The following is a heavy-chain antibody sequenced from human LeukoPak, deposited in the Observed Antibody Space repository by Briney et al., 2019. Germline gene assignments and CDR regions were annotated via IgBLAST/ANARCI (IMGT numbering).Heavy chain of an antibody. J-gene: IGHJ4*02. CDR3: ATVPRIYDSSGYTFDY. D-gene: IGHD3-22*01. Sequence: TSVKVSCKASGFTFPSSAMQWVRQPRGQRLEGIGWIVVGSGNTNYAQKFQERVTITRDMSTSTAYMELSSLRSEDTAVYYCATVPRIYDSSGYTFDYWGQGTLVTVSS. CDR2: IVVGSGNT. V-gene: IGHV1-58*02. CDR1: GFTFPSSA.